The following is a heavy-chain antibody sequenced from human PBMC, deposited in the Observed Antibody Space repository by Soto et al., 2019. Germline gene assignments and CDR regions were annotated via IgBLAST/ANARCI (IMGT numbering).Heavy chain of an antibody. Sequence: QVQLVESGGGVVQPGRSLRLSCAASGFTFSTYGMHWVRQAPGTGLEWVAVLWYDGSHKDYADSVKGRFTISRDNSKNTLYLQMNSLRVEDTGVYYCARAVGPFDYWGQGTLVAVSS. V-gene: IGHV3-33*01. CDR3: ARAVGPFDY. J-gene: IGHJ4*02. CDR1: GFTFSTYG. CDR2: LWYDGSHK. D-gene: IGHD1-26*01.